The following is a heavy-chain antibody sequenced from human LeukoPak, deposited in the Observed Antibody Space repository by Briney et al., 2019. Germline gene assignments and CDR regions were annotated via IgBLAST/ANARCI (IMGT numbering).Heavy chain of an antibody. CDR3: ARGGYDFWSGYYPSKGMDV. CDR2: MNPNSGNT. J-gene: IGHJ6*02. Sequence: GASVKVSCEASGYTFTSYDINWVRQATGQGLEWMGWMNPNSGNTGYAQKFQGRVTMTRNTSISTAYMELGSLRSEDTAVYYCARGGYDFWSGYYPSKGMDVWGQGTTVTVSS. CDR1: GYTFTSYD. D-gene: IGHD3-3*01. V-gene: IGHV1-8*01.